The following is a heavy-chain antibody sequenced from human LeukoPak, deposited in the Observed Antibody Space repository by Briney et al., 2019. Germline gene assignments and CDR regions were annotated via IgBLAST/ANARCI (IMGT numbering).Heavy chain of an antibody. J-gene: IGHJ4*02. D-gene: IGHD1-26*01. CDR2: MNIDGSEK. CDR3: ARDPVEWELLLDY. CDR1: GFTFRSHA. Sequence: GGSLRLSCVGSGFTFRSHAMSWVRQAPGKRLEWVANMNIDGSEKYYADSVKGRFTISRDNARNSVYLQMNSLRVEDTAVYYCARDPVEWELLLDYWGQGALVTVSS. V-gene: IGHV3-7*01.